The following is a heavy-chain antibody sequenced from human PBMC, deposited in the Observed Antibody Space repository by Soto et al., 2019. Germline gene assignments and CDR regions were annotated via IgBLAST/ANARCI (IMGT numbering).Heavy chain of an antibody. J-gene: IGHJ5*02. CDR2: IIPMSGST. D-gene: IGHD6-13*01. CDR3: TRTSRAAANWFYD. Sequence: QVQLVQPGAEVKTPGSSVKVSCKASGGTNNTYSIDWVRQSPGQGFEWMGGIIPMSGSTNYAQKFQGSVTFTPHKSTTTEYREVNSRTNEDTALYYCTRTSRAAANWFYDWGQITLGTSSS. CDR1: GGTNNTYS. V-gene: IGHV1-69*06.